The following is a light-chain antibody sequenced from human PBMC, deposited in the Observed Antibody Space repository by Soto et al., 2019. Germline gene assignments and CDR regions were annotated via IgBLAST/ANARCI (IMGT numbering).Light chain of an antibody. Sequence: QSVLTQPASVSGSPGQSITISCTGTSSDVGGYNYVSWYQQHPGKAPKLMIYEVSNRPSGVSNRFSDSKSGNTAFLTISGLQAEDEADYYCSSYTSSRTMVFGRGTKVTVL. CDR1: SSDVGGYNY. J-gene: IGLJ2*01. CDR2: EVS. V-gene: IGLV2-14*01. CDR3: SSYTSSRTMV.